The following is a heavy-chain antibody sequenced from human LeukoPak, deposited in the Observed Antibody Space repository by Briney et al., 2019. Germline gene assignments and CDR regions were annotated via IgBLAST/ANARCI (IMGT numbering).Heavy chain of an antibody. Sequence: SETLSLTCTVSAGSISSSSYYWGWIRQPPGKGLEWIGYIYYSGSTNYNPSLKSRVTISVDTSKNQFSLKLSSVTAADTAVYYCARYDSSGYYTFDYWGQGTLVTVSS. V-gene: IGHV4-61*05. J-gene: IGHJ4*02. D-gene: IGHD3-22*01. CDR2: IYYSGST. CDR1: AGSISSSSYY. CDR3: ARYDSSGYYTFDY.